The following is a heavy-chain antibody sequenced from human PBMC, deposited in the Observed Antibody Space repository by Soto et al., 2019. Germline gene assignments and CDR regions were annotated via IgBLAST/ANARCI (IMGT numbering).Heavy chain of an antibody. V-gene: IGHV6-1*01. D-gene: IGHD3-10*01. Sequence: SQTLSLTCAISGDSVSSNSAAWNWIRQSPSRGLEWLGRTYYRSKWYNDYAVSVKSRITINPDTSKNQFSLQLNSVTPEDTAVYYCARDLVVWVRGTYYYYYGMDVWVQGTTVTVSS. J-gene: IGHJ6*02. CDR2: TYYRSKWYN. CDR1: GDSVSSNSAA. CDR3: ARDLVVWVRGTYYYYYGMDV.